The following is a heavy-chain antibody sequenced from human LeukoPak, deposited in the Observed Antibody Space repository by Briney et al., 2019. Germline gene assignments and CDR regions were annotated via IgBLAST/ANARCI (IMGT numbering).Heavy chain of an antibody. J-gene: IGHJ4*02. CDR2: SNAGNGNT. CDR3: AREGVYPVAGFDY. V-gene: IGHV1-3*02. D-gene: IGHD6-13*01. Sequence: GASVKVSCKASGYTFTSYAMHWVRQAPGQRLEWMGWSNAGNGNTKYSQEFQGGVTITRDTSASTAYMELSSLRSEDMAVYYCAREGVYPVAGFDYWGQGTLVTVSS. CDR1: GYTFTSYA.